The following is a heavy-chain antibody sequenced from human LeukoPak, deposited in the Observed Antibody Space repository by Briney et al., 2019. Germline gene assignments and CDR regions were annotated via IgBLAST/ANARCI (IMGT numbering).Heavy chain of an antibody. CDR1: GGSINSSYYY. CDR2: IYYSGST. CDR3: ARRPLGKGFAFDI. V-gene: IGHV4-39*01. Sequence: PSETLSLTCTVSGGSINSSYYYWGWIRQPPGKGLEWIGSIYYSGSTYYNPSLKSRVTISLDTSKNQFSLKLSSVTAADTAVYYCARRPLGKGFAFDIWGQGTMVTVSS. J-gene: IGHJ3*02. D-gene: IGHD1-1*01.